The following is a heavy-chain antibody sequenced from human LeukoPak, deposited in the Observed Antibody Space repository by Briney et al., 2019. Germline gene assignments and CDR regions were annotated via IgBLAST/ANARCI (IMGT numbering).Heavy chain of an antibody. J-gene: IGHJ3*02. CDR2: IYPGDSDT. CDR1: GESFTSYW. Sequence: GESLKISCKGSGESFTSYWIGWVRQMPGKGLEWMGIIYPGDSDTRYSPSFQGQVTISADKSISTAYLQWSRLTASDTAMYYCARTYGDCTHDAFVIWGQRTMVTVSS. V-gene: IGHV5-51*01. CDR3: ARTYGDCTHDAFVI. D-gene: IGHD4-17*01.